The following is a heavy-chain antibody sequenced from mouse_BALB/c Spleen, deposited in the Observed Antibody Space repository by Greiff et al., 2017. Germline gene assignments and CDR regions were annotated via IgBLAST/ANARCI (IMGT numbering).Heavy chain of an antibody. D-gene: IGHD1-1*01. V-gene: IGHV1-4*01. Sequence: QVQLKESGAELVRPGTSVKMSCKASGYTFTSYWMHWVKQRPGQGLEWIGYINPSTGYTEYNQKFKDKATLTADKSSSTAYMQLSSLTSEDSAVYYCARVSYYGSEGFAYWGQGTLVTVSA. CDR3: ARVSYYGSEGFAY. CDR2: INPSTGYT. CDR1: GYTFTSYW. J-gene: IGHJ3*01.